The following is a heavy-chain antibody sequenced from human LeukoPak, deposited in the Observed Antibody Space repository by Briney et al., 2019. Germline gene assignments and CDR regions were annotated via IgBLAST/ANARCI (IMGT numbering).Heavy chain of an antibody. CDR1: GGTFSSYA. CDR3: AAIAAAGNPFDY. CDR2: IIPIFGTA. Sequence: GASVKVSCKASGGTFSSYAISWVRQAPGQGLEWMGGIIPIFGTANYAQKFQGGVTITADESTSTAYVELSSLRSEDTAVYYCAAIAAAGNPFDYWGQGTLVTVSS. V-gene: IGHV1-69*13. J-gene: IGHJ4*02. D-gene: IGHD6-13*01.